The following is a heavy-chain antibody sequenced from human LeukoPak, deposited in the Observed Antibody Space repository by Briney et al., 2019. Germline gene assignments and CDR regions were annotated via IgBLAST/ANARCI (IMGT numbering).Heavy chain of an antibody. J-gene: IGHJ4*02. Sequence: PWETLSLTCTVSGGSISSYYWSWVRQPPGKGLEWIGYIYYSGSTKYNPSLKSGVTISVDTSKNHFYLKLSSVTAAHTAVYYCARRSMVRGVVDYWGQGTLVTVSS. D-gene: IGHD3-10*01. CDR3: ARRSMVRGVVDY. CDR1: GGSISSYY. CDR2: IYYSGST. V-gene: IGHV4-59*08.